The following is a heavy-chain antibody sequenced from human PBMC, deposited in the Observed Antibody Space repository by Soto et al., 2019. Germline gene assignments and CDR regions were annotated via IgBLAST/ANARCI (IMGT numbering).Heavy chain of an antibody. CDR1: GFMFGTSG. D-gene: IGHD1-1*01. CDR3: ARDASGTTSFLAS. CDR2: IWLDGSER. V-gene: IGHV3-33*01. Sequence: PGGSLRLSCEASGFMFGTSGMHWVRQAPGKGLEWVSGIWLDGSERYYSDPVKGRFTISRDNSKNTLFLQMNSLRVEDTAVYFCARDASGTTSFLASWGQGTLVTVSS. J-gene: IGHJ5*01.